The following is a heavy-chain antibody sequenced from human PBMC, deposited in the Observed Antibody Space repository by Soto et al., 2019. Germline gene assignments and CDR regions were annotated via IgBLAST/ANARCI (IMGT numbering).Heavy chain of an antibody. J-gene: IGHJ6*02. Sequence: SETLSLTCTVSGGSISSSSYYWGWIRQPPGKGLEWIGSIYYSGSTYYNPSLKSRVTISVDTSKNQFSLKLSSVTAADTAVYYCARLARANDYYYYGMDVWGQGSTVTVSS. D-gene: IGHD2-8*01. CDR1: GGSISSSSYY. CDR2: IYYSGST. CDR3: ARLARANDYYYYGMDV. V-gene: IGHV4-39*01.